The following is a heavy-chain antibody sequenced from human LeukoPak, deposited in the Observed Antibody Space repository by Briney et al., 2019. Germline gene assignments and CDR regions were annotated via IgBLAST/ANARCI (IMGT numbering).Heavy chain of an antibody. Sequence: SETLSLTCAVYGGSFSGYYWSWIRQPPGKGLEWIGEINHSGSTNYNPSLKSRVTISVDTSKNQFSLKLGSVTAADTAVYYCARGGRLYSSSWYDYWGQGTLVTVSS. V-gene: IGHV4-34*01. CDR3: ARGGRLYSSSWYDY. CDR2: INHSGST. CDR1: GGSFSGYY. J-gene: IGHJ4*02. D-gene: IGHD6-13*01.